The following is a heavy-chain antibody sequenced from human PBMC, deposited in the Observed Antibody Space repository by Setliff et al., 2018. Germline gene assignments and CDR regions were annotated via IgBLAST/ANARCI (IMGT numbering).Heavy chain of an antibody. V-gene: IGHV4-34*12. D-gene: IGHD3-9*01. CDR3: ARSFSRREKFLLDS. Sequence: PSETLSLTCAVYGGSFSGYYWSWIRQPPGKRLEWIGEIIHSGSTNYSPSLKSRVTISMDTSKNQFSLKVSSVTAADPAVYYFARSFSRREKFLLDSWGQGALVTVSS. CDR1: GGSFSGYY. J-gene: IGHJ1*01. CDR2: IIHSGST.